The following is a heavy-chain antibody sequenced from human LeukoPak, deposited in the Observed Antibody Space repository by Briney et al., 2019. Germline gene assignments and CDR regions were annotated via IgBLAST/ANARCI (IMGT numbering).Heavy chain of an antibody. J-gene: IGHJ4*02. CDR3: ARVAYTYVFDF. CDR1: GFFFCLFG. CDR2: ISPSSTYT. V-gene: IGHV3-21*01. D-gene: IGHD3-16*01. Sequence: GGSLRLSCAASGFFFCLFGVNCVRAALEGGLEWVASISPSSTYTFYGDAVKGRFTISRDNTTNSVHLQMNSLGPEDTAVYYGARVAYTYVFDFWGQGTLLTVSS.